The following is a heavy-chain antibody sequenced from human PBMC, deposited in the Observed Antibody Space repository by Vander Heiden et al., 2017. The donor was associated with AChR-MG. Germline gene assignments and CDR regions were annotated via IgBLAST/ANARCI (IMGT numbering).Heavy chain of an antibody. CDR2: ISSSSSYI. D-gene: IGHD3-22*01. J-gene: IGHJ4*02. Sequence: EVQLVESGGGLVKPGGSLRLSCAASGFTFSSYSMNWVRQAPGKGLEWVSSISSSSSYIYYADSVKGRFTISRDNAKNSLYLQMNSLRAEDTAVYYCARDPLDGGYPPPASLDYWGQGTLVTVSS. V-gene: IGHV3-21*01. CDR1: GFTFSSYS. CDR3: ARDPLDGGYPPPASLDY.